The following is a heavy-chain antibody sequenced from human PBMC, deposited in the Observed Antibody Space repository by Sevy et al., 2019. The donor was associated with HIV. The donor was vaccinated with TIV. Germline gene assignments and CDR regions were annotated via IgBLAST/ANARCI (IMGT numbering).Heavy chain of an antibody. V-gene: IGHV3-23*01. CDR1: GFTFSNYA. D-gene: IGHD3-10*01. Sequence: GGSLRLSCADSGFTFSNYAMAWVRQAPGKGLEWVPAIRVSGDFKYYADSVRGRFTISSDKSKITLFLQMNSIRAEDTAVDYCAIKITMIRGDQGPFDYWGQGTLVTVSS. J-gene: IGHJ4*02. CDR3: AIKITMIRGDQGPFDY. CDR2: IRVSGDFK.